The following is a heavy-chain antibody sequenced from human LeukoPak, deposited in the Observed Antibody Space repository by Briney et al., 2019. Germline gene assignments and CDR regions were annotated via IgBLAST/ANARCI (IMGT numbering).Heavy chain of an antibody. CDR3: ARDQWDLGLYYFDY. V-gene: IGHV3-21*01. CDR2: ISSNGTYI. D-gene: IGHD1-26*01. Sequence: GGSLRLSCAASGFTFSSYSMNRVRQAPGKGLEWVSSISSNGTYIFYADSVKGRFTVSRDNAKNSLYLQMNSLRAEDTAVYYCARDQWDLGLYYFDYWGQGTLVTVSS. CDR1: GFTFSSYS. J-gene: IGHJ4*02.